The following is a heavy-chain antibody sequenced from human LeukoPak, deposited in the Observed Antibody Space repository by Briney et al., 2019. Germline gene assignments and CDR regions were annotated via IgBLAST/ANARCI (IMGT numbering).Heavy chain of an antibody. CDR3: ARCSAGQLWELTSFDY. J-gene: IGHJ4*02. D-gene: IGHD5-18*01. CDR1: GGTFSSYA. CDR2: IIPIFGIA. V-gene: IGHV1-69*04. Sequence: GSSVKVSCKASGGTFSSYAISWVRQAPGQGLEWMGRIIPIFGIANYAQKFQGRVTITADKSTSTAYMELSSLRSEDTAVYYCARCSAGQLWELTSFDYRGQGTLVTVSS.